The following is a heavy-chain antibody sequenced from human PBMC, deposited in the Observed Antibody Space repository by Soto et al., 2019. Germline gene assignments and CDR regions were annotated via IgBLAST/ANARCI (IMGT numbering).Heavy chain of an antibody. CDR2: VKQDGSEK. D-gene: IGHD3-10*01. V-gene: IGHV3-7*01. Sequence: SLRLSCAASGFTFSSYWMSWVRQAPGKGLEWVANVKQDGSEKYYVDSVKGRFTISRDNAKNSLYLQMNSLRAEDTAVYYCARVNQLWFGEFFDYWGQGALVTVSS. CDR1: GFTFSSYW. J-gene: IGHJ4*02. CDR3: ARVNQLWFGEFFDY.